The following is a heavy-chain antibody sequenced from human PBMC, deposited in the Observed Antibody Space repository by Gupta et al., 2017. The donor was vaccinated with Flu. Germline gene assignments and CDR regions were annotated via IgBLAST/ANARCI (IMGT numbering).Heavy chain of an antibody. CDR2: ISGSGGST. D-gene: IGHD4-17*01. J-gene: IGHJ4*02. CDR1: GSTFSSYA. Sequence: EVQLLESGGGLVQPGGSLRLSCAASGSTFSSYAMSWVRQAPRKGLEWVSAISGSGGSTYYADSVKGRFTISRDNSKNTLYLQMNSLRAEDTAVYYCAKANDYGDFRAVFDFDYWGQGTLVTVSS. CDR3: AKANDYGDFRAVFDFDY. V-gene: IGHV3-23*01.